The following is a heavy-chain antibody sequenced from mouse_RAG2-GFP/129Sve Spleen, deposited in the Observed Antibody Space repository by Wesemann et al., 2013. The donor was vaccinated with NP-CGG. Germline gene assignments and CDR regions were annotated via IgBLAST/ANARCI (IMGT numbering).Heavy chain of an antibody. J-gene: IGHJ2*01. CDR2: IYPGDGDT. CDR1: GYAFSSYW. V-gene: IGHV1-80*01. D-gene: IGHD2-2*01. CDR3: ARERNGYDGDY. Sequence: QVQLQQSGAERGEAWVLSEDSCKASGYAFSSYWMNWVKQRPGQGLEWIGQIYPGDGDTNYNGKFKGKATLTADKSSSTAYMQLSSLTSEDSAVYFCARERNGYDGDYWGQGTTLTVSS.